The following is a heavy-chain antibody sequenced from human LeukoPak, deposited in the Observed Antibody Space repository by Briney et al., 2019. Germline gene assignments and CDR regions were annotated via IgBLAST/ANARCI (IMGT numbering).Heavy chain of an antibody. V-gene: IGHV4-31*03. CDR2: IYYSGST. CDR3: AREGLHAFDI. Sequence: SETLSLTCTVSGGSISSGGYYWSWIRQHPGKGLEWIGYIYYSGSTYYNPSLKSRVTISVDTSKNQFSLKLSSVTAADTAVYYCAREGLHAFDIWGQGTMVTVSS. J-gene: IGHJ3*02. CDR1: GGSISSGGYY.